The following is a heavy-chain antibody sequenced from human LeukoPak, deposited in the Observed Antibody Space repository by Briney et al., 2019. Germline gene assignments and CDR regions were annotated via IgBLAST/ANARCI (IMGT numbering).Heavy chain of an antibody. CDR1: GFSFGEYA. J-gene: IGHJ4*02. D-gene: IGHD4-11*01. V-gene: IGHV3-30*04. CDR3: ATESSLTR. CDR2: ISYDGGHT. Sequence: GKSLRLSCAASGFSFGEYAMHWVRQAPGKGLEWVADISYDGGHTDYIASVKGRFTVSRDNSKNMLFLQMSSLRPEDAAVYFCATESSLTRWGQGTLVTVSS.